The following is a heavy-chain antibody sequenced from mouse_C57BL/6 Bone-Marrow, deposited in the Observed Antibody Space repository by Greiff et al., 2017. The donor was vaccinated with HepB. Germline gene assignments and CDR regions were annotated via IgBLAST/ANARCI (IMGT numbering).Heavy chain of an antibody. CDR3: ARRVYYGSSHFDY. CDR1: GFTFSDYG. J-gene: IGHJ2*01. V-gene: IGHV5-17*01. CDR2: ISSGSSTI. D-gene: IGHD1-1*01. Sequence: EVQVVESGGGLVKPGGSLKLSCAASGFTFSDYGMHWVRQAPEKGLEWVAYISSGSSTIYYADTVKGRFTISRDNAKNTLFLQMTSLRSEDTAMYYCARRVYYGSSHFDYWGQGTTLTVSS.